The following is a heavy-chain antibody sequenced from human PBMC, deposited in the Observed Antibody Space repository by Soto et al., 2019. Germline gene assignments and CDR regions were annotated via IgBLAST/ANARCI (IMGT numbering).Heavy chain of an antibody. CDR3: AREKPYSSSWYHDY. CDR2: INHSGST. D-gene: IGHD6-13*01. CDR1: GGSFSGYY. V-gene: IGHV4-34*01. J-gene: IGHJ4*02. Sequence: QVQLQQWGAGLLKPSETLSLTCAVYGGSFSGYYWSWICQPPGKGLEWIGEINHSGSTNYNPSLKCRVTISVDTSKTPFSLKLSSVTAADTAVYYCAREKPYSSSWYHDYWGQGTLVTVSS.